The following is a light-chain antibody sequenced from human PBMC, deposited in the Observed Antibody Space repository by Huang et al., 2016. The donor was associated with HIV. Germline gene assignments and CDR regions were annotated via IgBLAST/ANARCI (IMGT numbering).Light chain of an antibody. V-gene: IGKV1-8*01. J-gene: IGKJ4*01. Sequence: IRMTQSPSSLSASTGDRVPITCRASQNVGTSLAWYQQRPGRAPVLLIYDASTLQRGVPSRFSGSGARTVFTLTIGCLQVEDAATYYCQHSDGLSPLTFGGGT. CDR2: DAS. CDR3: QHSDGLSPLT. CDR1: QNVGTS.